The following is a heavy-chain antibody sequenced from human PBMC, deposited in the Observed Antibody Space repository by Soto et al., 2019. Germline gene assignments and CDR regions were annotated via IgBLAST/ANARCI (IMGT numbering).Heavy chain of an antibody. Sequence: EVQLVESGGGLVKPGGSLRLSCAASGFMFSSYSMNWVLQAPGKGLEWVSFISSSSSSIKYADSVKGRNTISRDNAKNSLYLQMNSLRAEDTAVYYGVRALYYDSSGGGQRTPVTVSS. CDR3: VRALYYDSSG. J-gene: IGHJ4*02. D-gene: IGHD3-22*01. V-gene: IGHV3-21*01. CDR2: ISSSSSSI. CDR1: GFMFSSYS.